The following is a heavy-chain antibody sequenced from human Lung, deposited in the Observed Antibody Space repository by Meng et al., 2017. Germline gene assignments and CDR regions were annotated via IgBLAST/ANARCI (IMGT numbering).Heavy chain of an antibody. CDR3: ARGQKGYFDL. CDR2: IYNSGST. V-gene: IGHV4-30-4*01. J-gene: IGHJ2*01. CDR1: GGSISSSNYY. Sequence: PLQWSVPGLVKPSQPLSLTCSASGGSISSSNYYWSWSRQPPGKGLEWSGHIYNSGSTYYNPSLKSRITISVDTSKNQFSLKLSSVTAADTAVYYCARGQKGYFDLWGRGTLVTVSS.